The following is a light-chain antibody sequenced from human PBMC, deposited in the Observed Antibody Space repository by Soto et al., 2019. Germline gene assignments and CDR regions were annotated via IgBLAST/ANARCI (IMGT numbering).Light chain of an antibody. CDR1: QSLLFGNGHTY. Sequence: EVVMTQSPLSLPVTLGQPASISCTSSQSLLFGNGHTYLNWFHQRPGQSPRRLIYKVSNRDSGVPDRFSGSGSGTDFTLKISRVEAEDVGVYYCMQGTHWPYTFGQGTKLEIK. J-gene: IGKJ2*01. V-gene: IGKV2-30*01. CDR3: MQGTHWPYT. CDR2: KVS.